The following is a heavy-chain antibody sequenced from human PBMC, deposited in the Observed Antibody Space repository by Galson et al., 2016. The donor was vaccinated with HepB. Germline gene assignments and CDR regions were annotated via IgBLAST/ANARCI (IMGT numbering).Heavy chain of an antibody. CDR2: IIPIFNRP. V-gene: IGHV1-69*13. CDR1: GGTFSSDA. Sequence: SVKVSCKASGGTFSSDAISWVRQAPGQGLEWMGGIIPIFNRPHYAQKFQGRLTISAEESTSTGYMELNSLTSDDTAVYYCARASRLDRDLVNWFDPWGQGTLVPVSS. J-gene: IGHJ5*02. D-gene: IGHD3/OR15-3a*01. CDR3: ARASRLDRDLVNWFDP.